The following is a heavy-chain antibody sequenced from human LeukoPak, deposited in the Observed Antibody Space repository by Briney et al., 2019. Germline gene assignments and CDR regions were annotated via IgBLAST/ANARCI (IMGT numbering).Heavy chain of an antibody. Sequence: GSLRLSCAASGFSVSSSYISWVRQAPGRGLEWVSVISDDGGSYYADSVKGRFTISRDNAKNSLYLQMNSLRAEDTAVYYCARDQFGESLDYWGQGTLVTVSS. CDR3: ARDQFGESLDY. V-gene: IGHV3-66*01. CDR1: GFSVSSSY. CDR2: ISDDGGS. D-gene: IGHD3-10*01. J-gene: IGHJ4*02.